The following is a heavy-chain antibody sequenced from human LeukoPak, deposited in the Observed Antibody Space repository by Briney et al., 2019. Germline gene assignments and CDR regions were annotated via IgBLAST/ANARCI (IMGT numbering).Heavy chain of an antibody. CDR2: VYNSGST. CDR3: VRDWEGFNFDI. CDR1: GCSVSSYY. Sequence: SETLSLTCTVSGCSVSSYYWSWVRQPPGEGLEWIAYVYNSGSTNYNPSLKSRVTISVDRSKNQFSLKMNSVTAADTAVYYCVRDWEGFNFDIWGQGTMVTVSS. D-gene: IGHD1-26*01. J-gene: IGHJ3*02. V-gene: IGHV4-59*02.